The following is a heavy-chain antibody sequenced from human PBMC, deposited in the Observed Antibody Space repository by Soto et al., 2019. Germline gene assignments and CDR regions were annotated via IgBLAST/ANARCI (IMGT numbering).Heavy chain of an antibody. D-gene: IGHD3-22*01. V-gene: IGHV1-69*01. Sequence: IWVRQAPGQGLEWMGGIIPIFGTANYAQKFQGRVTITADESTSTAYMELSSLRSEDTAVYYCARAVYYYDSSADHYYYYGMDVWGQGTTVTVSS. CDR2: IIPIFGTA. CDR3: ARAVYYYDSSADHYYYYGMDV. J-gene: IGHJ6*02.